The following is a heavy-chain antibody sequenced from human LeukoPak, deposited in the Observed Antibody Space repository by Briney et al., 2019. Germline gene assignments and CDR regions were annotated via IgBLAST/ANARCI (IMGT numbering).Heavy chain of an antibody. D-gene: IGHD3-22*01. CDR3: AKNEGTTMIVVVITD. Sequence: PGGSLRLSCAASGFTFSSYGMHWVRQAPGKGLEWVAFIRYDGSNKYYADSVKGRFTISRDNSKNTLYLQMNSLRAEDTAVYYCAKNEGTTMIVVVITDWGQGTLVTVSS. CDR2: IRYDGSNK. J-gene: IGHJ4*02. V-gene: IGHV3-30*02. CDR1: GFTFSSYG.